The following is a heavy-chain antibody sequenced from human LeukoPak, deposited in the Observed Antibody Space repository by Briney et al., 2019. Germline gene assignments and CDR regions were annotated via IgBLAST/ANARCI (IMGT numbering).Heavy chain of an antibody. J-gene: IGHJ4*01. D-gene: IGHD5-24*01. CDR2: IIPIFRAT. CDR3: ARSQRAGYNVYYFDS. V-gene: IGHV1-69*05. Sequence: ASVKVSCKPSGGTFSSYGVSWVRQAPGQGLEWMGGIIPIFRATNYAQRFRGRVTITTDEATSTVYMELSSLRSEDTAVYYCARSQRAGYNVYYFDSWGQGTLVTVSS. CDR1: GGTFSSYG.